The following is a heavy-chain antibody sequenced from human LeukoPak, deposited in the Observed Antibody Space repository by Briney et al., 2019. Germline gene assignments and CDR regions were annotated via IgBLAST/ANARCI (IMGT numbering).Heavy chain of an antibody. CDR3: ARGTIVGAATPYYYGMDV. D-gene: IGHD1-26*01. V-gene: IGHV1-46*01. CDR1: GNTSTNYY. J-gene: IGHJ6*02. CDR2: INPSGGGT. Sequence: ASVKVSCKASGNTSTNYYFHWVRQAPGRGLEWMGIINPSGGGTSYAQKLQGRVTMTRDTSTSTVYMEVSSLRSEDTAVYYCARGTIVGAATPYYYGMDVWGQGTTVTVSS.